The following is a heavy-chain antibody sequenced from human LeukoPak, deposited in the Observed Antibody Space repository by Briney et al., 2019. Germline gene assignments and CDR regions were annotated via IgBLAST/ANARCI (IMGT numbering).Heavy chain of an antibody. Sequence: SETLSLTCAVYGGSFNDYYWSWIRQPPGKGLEWIGEINHSGNTNYNPSLKSRVTISVDTSKNQFSLKLSSETAADTAVYYCATGGLFFGGYNYGNFDYWGQGTLVTVSS. V-gene: IGHV4-34*01. D-gene: IGHD5-18*01. J-gene: IGHJ4*02. CDR1: GGSFNDYY. CDR3: ATGGLFFGGYNYGNFDY. CDR2: INHSGNT.